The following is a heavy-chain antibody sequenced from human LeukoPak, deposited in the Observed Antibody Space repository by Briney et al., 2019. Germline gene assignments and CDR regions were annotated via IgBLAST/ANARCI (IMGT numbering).Heavy chain of an antibody. CDR3: ASVGDGYYYDSSGYYPFDY. CDR1: GGSISSGGYY. J-gene: IGHJ4*02. D-gene: IGHD3-22*01. V-gene: IGHV4-31*03. CDR2: IYYSGST. Sequence: SQTLSLTCTVSGGSISSGGYYWSWIRQHPGKGLEWIGYIYYSGSTYYNPSLKSRVTISVDTSKNQFSLKLSSVTAADTAVYYCASVGDGYYYDSSGYYPFDYWGQGTLVTVSS.